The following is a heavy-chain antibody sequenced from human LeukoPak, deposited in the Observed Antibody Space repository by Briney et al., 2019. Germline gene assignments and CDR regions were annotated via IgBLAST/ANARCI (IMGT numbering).Heavy chain of an antibody. CDR3: ARALSSGWFSPWFDP. CDR2: INPNSGGT. D-gene: IGHD6-19*01. Sequence: ASVKVSFKASGYTFTGYYMHWVRQPPGQGLEWMGRINPNSGGTNYAQKFQGRVTITRDTSISTAYMELSRLRSDDTAVYYCARALSSGWFSPWFDPWGQGTLVTVSS. J-gene: IGHJ5*02. V-gene: IGHV1-2*06. CDR1: GYTFTGYY.